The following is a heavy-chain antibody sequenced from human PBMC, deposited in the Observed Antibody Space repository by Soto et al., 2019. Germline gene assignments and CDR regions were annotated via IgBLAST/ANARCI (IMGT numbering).Heavy chain of an antibody. CDR3: ARLLLWFGESRLGYFDY. Sequence: QVQLQESGPGLVKPSQTLSLTCTVSGGSISSGGYYWSWIRQHPGKGLEWIGYIYYSGSTYYNPSLKSRVTISVDTSKNQFSLKLSSVTAADTAVYYCARLLLWFGESRLGYFDYWGQGTLVTVSS. CDR2: IYYSGST. CDR1: GGSISSGGYY. J-gene: IGHJ4*02. V-gene: IGHV4-31*03. D-gene: IGHD3-10*01.